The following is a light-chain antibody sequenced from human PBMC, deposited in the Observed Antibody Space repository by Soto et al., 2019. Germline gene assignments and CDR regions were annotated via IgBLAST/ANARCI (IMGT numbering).Light chain of an antibody. CDR2: ANN. CDR3: ATWEYSLTAVV. CDR1: YSNIGNNF. V-gene: IGLV1-51*01. J-gene: IGLJ2*01. Sequence: QSVLTQPPSVSAAPGQTVTISCSGTYSNIGNNFVSWYQHLSGAAPKLLIYANNKRPSGIPERFSGSKPGTSATLDIIGLQTGDEADYYCATWEYSLTAVVFGGGTKLTVL.